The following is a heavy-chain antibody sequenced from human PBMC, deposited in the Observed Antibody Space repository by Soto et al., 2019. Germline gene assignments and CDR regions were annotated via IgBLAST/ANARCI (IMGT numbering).Heavy chain of an antibody. CDR3: ARDGGRHSGGIDY. Sequence: QVQLVQSGAEVKKPGSSVKVSCKASGGTFSSYSINWVRHAPGQGLEWMGEIIPICGTANYAQKFQGRVTITADESTSTAYMELSSLRSEDTAVYYCARDGGRHSGGIDYWGQGTLVTVSS. V-gene: IGHV1-69*01. CDR1: GGTFSSYS. J-gene: IGHJ4*02. CDR2: IIPICGTA. D-gene: IGHD1-26*01.